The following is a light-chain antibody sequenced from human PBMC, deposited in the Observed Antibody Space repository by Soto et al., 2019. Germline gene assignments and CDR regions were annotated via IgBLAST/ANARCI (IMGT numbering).Light chain of an antibody. V-gene: IGLV2-14*03. CDR2: DDS. Sequence: QSVLTQPASVSGSPGQSITISCTGTSSDVGVYKYVSWYQQHPGKAPKLMIYDDSNRPSGVSNRCSGSKSGNTASLTISGLQAEDEADYYCSSYTSSSTYVVFGGGTKLTVL. CDR1: SSDVGVYKY. J-gene: IGLJ2*01. CDR3: SSYTSSSTYVV.